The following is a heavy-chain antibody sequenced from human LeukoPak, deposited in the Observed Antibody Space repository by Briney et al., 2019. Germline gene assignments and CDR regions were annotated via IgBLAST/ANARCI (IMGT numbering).Heavy chain of an antibody. CDR3: ARSRLMDTAMGGLDY. J-gene: IGHJ4*02. V-gene: IGHV3-53*01. D-gene: IGHD5-18*01. CDR2: IYSDGTT. Sequence: PGGSLRLSCAASGFTVSSNYMSWVRQAPGKGLEWVSIIYSDGTTHYADSVKGRFTISRDNSKNTLYLQMNSLRAEDTAVYYCARSRLMDTAMGGLDYWGQGALVTVSS. CDR1: GFTVSSNY.